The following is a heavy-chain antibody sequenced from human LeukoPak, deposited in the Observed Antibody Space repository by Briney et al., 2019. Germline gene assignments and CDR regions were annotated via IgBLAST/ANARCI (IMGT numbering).Heavy chain of an antibody. J-gene: IGHJ5*02. CDR1: GYIFTSYG. V-gene: IGHV1-18*04. D-gene: IGHD2-2*01. CDR2: ISAYNGNT. CDR3: ARGDIVVVPAATSPRFDP. Sequence: ASVKVSCKASGYIFTSYGINWVRQAPGQGLEWMGWISAYNGNTNYAQKLQGRVTMTTDTSTSTAYMELRSLRSDDTAVYYCARGDIVVVPAATSPRFDPWGQGTLVTVSS.